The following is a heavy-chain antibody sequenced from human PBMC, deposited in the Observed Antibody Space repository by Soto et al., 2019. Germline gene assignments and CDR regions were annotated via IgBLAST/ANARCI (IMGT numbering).Heavy chain of an antibody. CDR2: IDHSGST. CDR3: ARGKRGSYSL. Sequence: QVQLQQWGAGLLKPSETLSLTCAVYGGSFSGYYWSWIRQPPGKGLEWIGDIDHSGSTNYNPSLKSRVTISLDTSKNQFSLKLTSVTAADTAIYYCARGKRGSYSLWGQGTLVTVSS. D-gene: IGHD1-26*01. V-gene: IGHV4-34*01. CDR1: GGSFSGYY. J-gene: IGHJ4*02.